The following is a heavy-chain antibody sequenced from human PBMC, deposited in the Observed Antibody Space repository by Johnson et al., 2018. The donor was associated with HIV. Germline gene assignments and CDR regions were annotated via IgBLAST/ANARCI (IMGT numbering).Heavy chain of an antibody. CDR1: GFTFSDYY. V-gene: IGHV3-11*01. D-gene: IGHD2-8*02. Sequence: QMQLVESGGGLVKPGGSLRLSCAASGFTFSDYYMSWIRQAPGKGLEWVSYISSSGSTIYYADSVRSRFTISRDNAKNSLYLQMNSLRVEDTAVYFCARDLPYCSGGLCQTDAFDIWGQGTVVTVSS. J-gene: IGHJ3*02. CDR2: ISSSGSTI. CDR3: ARDLPYCSGGLCQTDAFDI.